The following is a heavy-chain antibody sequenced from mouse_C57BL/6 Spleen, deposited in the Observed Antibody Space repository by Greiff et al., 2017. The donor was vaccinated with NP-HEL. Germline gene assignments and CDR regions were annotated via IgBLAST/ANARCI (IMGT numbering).Heavy chain of an antibody. CDR3: TRDYYGSSFAMDY. D-gene: IGHD1-1*01. Sequence: EVQGVESGEGLVKPGGSLKLSCAASGFTFSSYAMSWVRQTPEKRLEWVAYISSGGDYIYYADTVKGRFTISRDNARTTLYLQMSSLKSEDTAMYYCTRDYYGSSFAMDYWGQGTSVTVSS. CDR2: ISSGGDYI. V-gene: IGHV5-9-1*02. J-gene: IGHJ4*01. CDR1: GFTFSSYA.